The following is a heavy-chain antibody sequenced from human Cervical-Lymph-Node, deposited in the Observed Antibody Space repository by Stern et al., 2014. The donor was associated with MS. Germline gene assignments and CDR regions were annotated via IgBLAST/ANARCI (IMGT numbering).Heavy chain of an antibody. CDR1: GYTFAFYW. V-gene: IGHV5-51*01. CDR2: IYPGDSKT. J-gene: IGHJ5*02. Sequence: VQLVQSGAEVKKPGESVKISCKGSGYTFAFYWIAWVRQMPGKGLEWMGIIYPGDSKTTYSPSFEGQVTFSADASIGTAYLQWNSLKASDTAIYYCARLVNFNYFDPWGQGTLVTVSS. CDR3: ARLVNFNYFDP. D-gene: IGHD1-20*01.